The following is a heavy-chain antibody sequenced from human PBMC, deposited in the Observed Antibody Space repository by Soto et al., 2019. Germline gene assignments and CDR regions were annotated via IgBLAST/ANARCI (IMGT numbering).Heavy chain of an antibody. Sequence: QVQLQESGPGLVKPSGTLSLTCAVSGGSFTSNNWWTWVRQPPGKGLEWIGEIYRTGRTNYNPSLKSRVTISLDKSENQFSLKVTSLTAADTAVYYCASRDPGTSVDYWGQGTLVTVSS. CDR1: GGSFTSNNW. CDR2: IYRTGRT. D-gene: IGHD1-7*01. V-gene: IGHV4-4*02. J-gene: IGHJ4*02. CDR3: ASRDPGTSVDY.